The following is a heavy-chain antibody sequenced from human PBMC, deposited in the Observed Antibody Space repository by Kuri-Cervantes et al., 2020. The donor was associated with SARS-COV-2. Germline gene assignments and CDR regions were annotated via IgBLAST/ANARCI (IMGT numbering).Heavy chain of an antibody. J-gene: IGHJ4*02. CDR2: ISSSSSYI. V-gene: IGHV3-21*01. D-gene: IGHD6-19*01. CDR3: ARDQGSGWLLGDY. CDR1: GFTFSSYS. Sequence: GESLKISCAASGFTFSSYSMNWVRQAPGKGLEWVSSISSSSSYIYYADSVKGRFTISRDNAKNSLYLQMNSLRAEDTAVYYCARDQGSGWLLGDYWGQGTLVTVSS.